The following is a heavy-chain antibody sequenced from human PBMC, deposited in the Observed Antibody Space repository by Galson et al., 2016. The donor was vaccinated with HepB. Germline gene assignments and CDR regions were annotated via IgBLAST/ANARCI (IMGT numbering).Heavy chain of an antibody. V-gene: IGHV4-39*01. CDR2: MYYSGST. D-gene: IGHD6-19*01. CDR3: ARGVIAVAGTLDY. CDR1: GGSISSHNYY. J-gene: IGHJ4*02. Sequence: ETLSLTCTVSGGSISSHNYYWGWIRQPPGKGLEWIGSMYYSGSTYYNPSLKGRVTISLDTSANQFPLKLSPVTAADTAVYYCARGVIAVAGTLDYWGQGTLVTVSS.